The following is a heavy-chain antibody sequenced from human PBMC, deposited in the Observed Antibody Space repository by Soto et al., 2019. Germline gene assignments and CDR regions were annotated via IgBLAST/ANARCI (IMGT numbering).Heavy chain of an antibody. CDR1: GYTFTSYY. D-gene: IGHD3-22*01. V-gene: IGHV1-46*01. CDR3: ARDYYDSSGYYQYYFDY. CDR2: INPSGGST. Sequence: ASVKVSCKASGYTFTSYYMHWVRQAPGQGLEWMGIINPSGGSTSYAQKFQGRVTMTRDTSTSTVYMELSSLRSEDTAVYYCARDYYDSSGYYQYYFDYWGEGTLVTVSS. J-gene: IGHJ4*02.